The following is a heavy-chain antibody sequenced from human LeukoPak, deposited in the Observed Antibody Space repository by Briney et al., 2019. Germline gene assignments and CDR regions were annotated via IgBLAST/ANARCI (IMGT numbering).Heavy chain of an antibody. CDR1: GFTFRTSA. CDR2: ISGNAHST. J-gene: IGHJ5*02. V-gene: IGHV3-23*01. D-gene: IGHD1-1*01. Sequence: GGFLRLSCAASGFTFRTSAMSWVRQAPGKGLEWVSSISGNAHSTYYADSVKGRFTISRDNSKNTLYLQMNSLRAEDTAVYYCATDLRTPSAWGQGALVTVSS. CDR3: ATDLRTPSA.